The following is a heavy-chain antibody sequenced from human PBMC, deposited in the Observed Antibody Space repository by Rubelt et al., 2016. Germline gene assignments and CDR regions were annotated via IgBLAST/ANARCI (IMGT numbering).Heavy chain of an antibody. Sequence: VQLVESGGGLVQPGGSLRLSCAASGFSVSNNYMSWVRQAPGRGLEWGSYISSTGRTIPYADSVRGLFTIPRDDAKNSLYLEKNSLRAEDTAVYYCARDFRPGYYFDHGGQGTLVTVSS. CDR2: ISSTGRTI. D-gene: IGHD3-10*01. V-gene: IGHV3-11*04. J-gene: IGHJ4*02. CDR1: GFSVSNNY. CDR3: ARDFRPGYYFDH.